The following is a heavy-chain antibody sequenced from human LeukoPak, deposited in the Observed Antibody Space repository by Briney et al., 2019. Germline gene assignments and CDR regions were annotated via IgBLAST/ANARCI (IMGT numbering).Heavy chain of an antibody. Sequence: GGSLRLSCAASGFTFSNYWMSWVRQAPGKGLEWVANIKQDRSEKYCVDSVKGRFTISRDNAKNSLYLQMNSLRAEDTAVYYCSTATDAFDIWGQGTMVTVSS. CDR3: STATDAFDI. V-gene: IGHV3-7*01. CDR1: GFTFSNYW. CDR2: IKQDRSEK. J-gene: IGHJ3*02. D-gene: IGHD2-15*01.